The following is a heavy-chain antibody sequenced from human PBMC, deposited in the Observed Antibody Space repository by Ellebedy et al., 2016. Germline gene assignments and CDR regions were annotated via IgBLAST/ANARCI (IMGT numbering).Heavy chain of an antibody. V-gene: IGHV3-30-3*01. CDR1: GFTFSSYA. Sequence: GESLKISXAASGFTFSSYAMHWVRQAPGKGLEWVAVISYDGSNKYYADSVKGRFTISRDNSKNTLYLQMNSLRAEDTAVYYGAREGDYGDLYVGDAFDIWGQGTMVTVSS. CDR3: AREGDYGDLYVGDAFDI. J-gene: IGHJ3*02. CDR2: ISYDGSNK. D-gene: IGHD4-17*01.